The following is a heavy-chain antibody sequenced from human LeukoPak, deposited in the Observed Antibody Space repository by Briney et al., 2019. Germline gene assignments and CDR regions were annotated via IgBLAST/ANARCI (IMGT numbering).Heavy chain of an antibody. CDR3: ARDRFPYY. V-gene: IGHV4-59*01. D-gene: IGHD3-16*01. J-gene: IGHJ4*02. CDR2: ISYSGST. CDR1: GGSISSDY. Sequence: SETLSLTCTVSGGSISSDYWSWIRQPPGKGLEWIGYISYSGSTNYNPSLKSRVSISVDTSKNQFTLNLSSVTAADTAVYYCARDRFPYYWGQGTLVTVSS.